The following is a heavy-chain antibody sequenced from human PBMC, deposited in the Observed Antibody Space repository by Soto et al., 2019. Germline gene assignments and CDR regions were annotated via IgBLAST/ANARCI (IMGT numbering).Heavy chain of an antibody. D-gene: IGHD2-2*01. CDR1: GFTFSSYS. CDR2: ISSSSSYI. J-gene: IGHJ4*02. V-gene: IGHV3-21*01. Sequence: EVQLVESGGGLVKPGGSLRLSCAASGFTFSSYSMNWVRQAPGKGLEWVSSISSSSSYIYYADSVKGRFTISRDNAKNSLYLQMNSLRAEDTAVYYCAKDQFPYCSSSCSGVSDYWGQGTLVTVSS. CDR3: AKDQFPYCSSSCSGVSDY.